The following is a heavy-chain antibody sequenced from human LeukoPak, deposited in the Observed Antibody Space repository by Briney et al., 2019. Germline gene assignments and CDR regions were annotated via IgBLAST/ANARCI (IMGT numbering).Heavy chain of an antibody. CDR3: ARDYFTSYYYYGMDV. J-gene: IGHJ6*02. V-gene: IGHV4-59*01. D-gene: IGHD2/OR15-2a*01. CDR2: INYSGST. Sequence: PSDTLSLTCTVSGGSISSYYLNWIRQPPGKGLEWIGSINYSGSTNYNPSLKSRVTISIDTSKNQFSLKLSSVTAADTAVYYCARDYFTSYYYYGMDVWGQGTTVTVSS. CDR1: GGSISSYY.